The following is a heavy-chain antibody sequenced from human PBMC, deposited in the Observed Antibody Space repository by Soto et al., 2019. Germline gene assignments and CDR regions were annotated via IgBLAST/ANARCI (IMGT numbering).Heavy chain of an antibody. CDR3: ARGGTVAPFDP. V-gene: IGHV4-34*01. J-gene: IGHJ5*02. CDR2: INHSGST. Sequence: QVQLQQWGAGLLKPSETLSLTCAVYGGSFSGYYWSWIRQPPGKGLEWIGEINHSGSTNYNPSLKGRVTVSVEPSKNRFSLKLSSVTAADTAVYYCARGGTVAPFDPWGQGTLVTVSS. D-gene: IGHD4-17*01. CDR1: GGSFSGYY.